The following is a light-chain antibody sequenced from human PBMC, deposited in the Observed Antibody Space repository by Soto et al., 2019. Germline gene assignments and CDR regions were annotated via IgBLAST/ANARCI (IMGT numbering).Light chain of an antibody. Sequence: QSVLTQPPSVSGSPGQRVTISCTGSSCNIGAGYDVHWYQQLPGTAPKLLIYHNSNRPSGVPDRFSGSKSGTSASLAITGLQAEDEADYYCQSYDSSLSGSRVFGTGTKLTVL. CDR1: SCNIGAGYD. J-gene: IGLJ1*01. V-gene: IGLV1-40*01. CDR2: HNS. CDR3: QSYDSSLSGSRV.